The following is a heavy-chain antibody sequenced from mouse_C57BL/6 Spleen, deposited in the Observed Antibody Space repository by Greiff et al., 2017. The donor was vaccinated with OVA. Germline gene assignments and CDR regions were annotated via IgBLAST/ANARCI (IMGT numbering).Heavy chain of an antibody. V-gene: IGHV7-3*01. CDR1: GFTFTDYY. J-gene: IGHJ4*01. CDR3: ARYSPMGTTAMDY. CDR2: IRNKANGYTT. Sequence: EVQLVESGGGLVQPGGSLSLSCAASGFTFTDYYMSWVRQPPGKALEWLGFIRNKANGYTTEYSASVKGRFTISRDNSQSILYLQMNALRAEDSATYYCARYSPMGTTAMDYWGQGTSVTVSS. D-gene: IGHD2-2*01.